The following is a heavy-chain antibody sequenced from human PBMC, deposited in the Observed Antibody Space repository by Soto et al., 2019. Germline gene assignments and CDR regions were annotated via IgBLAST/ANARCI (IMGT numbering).Heavy chain of an antibody. Sequence: PSETLSLTCTVSGGSISSGDYYWSWIRQPPGKGLEWIGYIYYSGSTYYNPSLKSRVTISVDTSKNQFSLKLSSVTAADTAVYYCARALGCSGGSCYSVWFDPWGQGTLVTVSS. D-gene: IGHD2-15*01. CDR2: IYYSGST. V-gene: IGHV4-30-4*01. J-gene: IGHJ5*02. CDR1: GGSISSGDYY. CDR3: ARALGCSGGSCYSVWFDP.